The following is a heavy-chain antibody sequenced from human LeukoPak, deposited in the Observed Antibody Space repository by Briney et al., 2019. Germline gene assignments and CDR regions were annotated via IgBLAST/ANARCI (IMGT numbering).Heavy chain of an antibody. J-gene: IGHJ4*02. CDR3: ARDRGPAMASFFDY. D-gene: IGHD5-18*01. CDR1: GGSISSHY. Sequence: SETLSLTCTVSGGSISSHYWSWIRQPPGKGLKWIGCIYYSGSTYYNPSLKSRVTISLDTPKNQFSLKLSSVTAADTAVYYCARDRGPAMASFFDYWGQGTLVTVSS. CDR2: IYYSGST. V-gene: IGHV4-59*11.